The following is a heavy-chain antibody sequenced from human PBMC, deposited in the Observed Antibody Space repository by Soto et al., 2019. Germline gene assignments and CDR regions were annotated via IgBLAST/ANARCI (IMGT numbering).Heavy chain of an antibody. CDR2: ISDTGTIA. D-gene: IGHD3-10*01. J-gene: IGHJ4*02. Sequence: QVQLVESGGGLVNPGGSLRLSCVASEFTFSDHYMSWIRQTPGKGLEWVAYISDTGTIAYYADSVKGRFTISRDNAESSLSLQMTSLRAEDTAIYYCAGGGGPFFYGSGSYYIFSRWGQGTLVTVSS. CDR1: EFTFSDHY. V-gene: IGHV3-11*01. CDR3: AGGGGPFFYGSGSYYIFSR.